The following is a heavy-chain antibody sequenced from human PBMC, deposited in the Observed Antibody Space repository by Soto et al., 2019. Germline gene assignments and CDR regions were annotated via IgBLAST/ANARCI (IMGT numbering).Heavy chain of an antibody. J-gene: IGHJ5*02. CDR3: ARSAILLSFGELLNWLDP. V-gene: IGHV4-4*07. CDR2: IYKSGST. CDR1: GGSISTYY. D-gene: IGHD3-10*01. Sequence: SETLSITCTVSGGSISTYYCSWIRQPAGKGLEWIGRIYKSGSTNYNPSLKSRVTISVDTSKNQFSLKLRSVTAADTAVYYCARSAILLSFGELLNWLDPWGQGTLVNVSS.